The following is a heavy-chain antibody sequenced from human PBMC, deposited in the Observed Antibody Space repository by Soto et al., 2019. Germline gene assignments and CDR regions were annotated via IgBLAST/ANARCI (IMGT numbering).Heavy chain of an antibody. D-gene: IGHD2-15*01. CDR3: ARARGARYFDY. J-gene: IGHJ4*02. V-gene: IGHV4-30-4*01. CDR1: CGSINSGGFY. Sequence: TPSPTCTFSCGSINSGGFYWVWVRQAPGKGLEWIGYIYYSGSTYYNPSLKSRVTISVDTSKNQFSLKLSSVTAADTAVYYCARARGARYFDYWGQGTLVTVSS. CDR2: IYYSGST.